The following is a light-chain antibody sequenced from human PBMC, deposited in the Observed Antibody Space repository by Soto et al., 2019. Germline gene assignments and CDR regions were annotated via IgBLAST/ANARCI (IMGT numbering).Light chain of an antibody. CDR2: RAS. CDR1: QSINSN. CDR3: HQAYSFPLA. Sequence: IVMTQSPATLSVSPGERATLSCRASQSINSNLARYQQKPGQAPRLLMFRASIRATGFPARFSGSGSGTEFNITINSLQPEDFATYYCHQAYSFPLAFGGGTEVE. V-gene: IGKV3-15*01. J-gene: IGKJ4*01.